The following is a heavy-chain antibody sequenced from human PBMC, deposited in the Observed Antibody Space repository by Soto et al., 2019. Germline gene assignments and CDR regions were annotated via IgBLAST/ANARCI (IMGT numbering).Heavy chain of an antibody. D-gene: IGHD2-8*01. CDR2: VDGSGGDT. Sequence: GSLRLSCAASGFTFSSHAMGWLRQAPGTGPEWVAFVDGSGGDTSYADSAKGHFTISRDNSDNSLYLHMNSLRAEDTGRYFCAKEIFAAAYAAPSVFDLWGRGSLVIVSS. CDR1: GFTFSSHA. CDR3: AKEIFAAAYAAPSVFDL. J-gene: IGHJ4*02. V-gene: IGHV3-23*01.